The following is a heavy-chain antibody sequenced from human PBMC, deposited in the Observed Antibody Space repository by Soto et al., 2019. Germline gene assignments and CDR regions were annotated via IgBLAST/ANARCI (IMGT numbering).Heavy chain of an antibody. V-gene: IGHV1-18*01. D-gene: IGHD6-19*01. CDR2: ISAYNGNT. Sequence: ASVKVSCKTSGYPFTSYGISWVRQAPGQGLEWMGWISAYNGNTKYAQKFQGRVTMTTDTSTSTAYMELRSLRSDDTAMYYCARRIAVAGTGRRTGTFDIWGQGTMVTVSS. J-gene: IGHJ3*02. CDR3: ARRIAVAGTGRRTGTFDI. CDR1: GYPFTSYG.